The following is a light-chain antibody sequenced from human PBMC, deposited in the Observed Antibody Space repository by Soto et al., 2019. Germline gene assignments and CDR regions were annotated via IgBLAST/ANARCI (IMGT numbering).Light chain of an antibody. Sequence: EIVLTKSPGTLSLSPGERATLSCRASQSVSSSYLAWYQQKPGQAPRLLIYGASSRATGIPDRFSGSGSGTDFTLTMNRLEPEDFAVYYCQEYGSSPLTFVGGTKVEIK. CDR1: QSVSSSY. J-gene: IGKJ4*01. V-gene: IGKV3-20*01. CDR2: GAS. CDR3: QEYGSSPLT.